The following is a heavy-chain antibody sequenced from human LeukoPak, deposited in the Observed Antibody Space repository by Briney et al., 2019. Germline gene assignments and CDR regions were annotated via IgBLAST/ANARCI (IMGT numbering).Heavy chain of an antibody. Sequence: SETLSLTCTVSGGSTSSYYWSWIGQPAGKGLEWIGRIYTSGSTNYNPSLKSRVTMSVDTSKNQFSLKLSSVTAADTAVYYCARAGKVVVAATRNGMDVWGQGTTVTVSS. D-gene: IGHD2-15*01. V-gene: IGHV4-4*07. CDR3: ARAGKVVVAATRNGMDV. CDR2: IYTSGST. CDR1: GGSTSSYY. J-gene: IGHJ6*02.